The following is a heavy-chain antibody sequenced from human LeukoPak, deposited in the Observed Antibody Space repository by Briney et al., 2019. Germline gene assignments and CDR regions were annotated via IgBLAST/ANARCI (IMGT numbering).Heavy chain of an antibody. CDR3: ARVGQYYDILTGRGLGAFDI. CDR1: GGSISSSSYY. V-gene: IGHV4-39*07. J-gene: IGHJ3*02. D-gene: IGHD3-9*01. CDR2: IYHSGST. Sequence: SETLSLTCTVSGGSISSSSYYWGWIRQPPGKGLEWIGSIYHSGSTNYNPSLKSRVTISVDKSKNQFSLKLSSVTAADTAVYYCARVGQYYDILTGRGLGAFDIWGQGTMVTVSS.